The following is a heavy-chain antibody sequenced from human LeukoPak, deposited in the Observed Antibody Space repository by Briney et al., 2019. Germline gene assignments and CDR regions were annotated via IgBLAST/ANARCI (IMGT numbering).Heavy chain of an antibody. CDR1: GFTFSIYA. V-gene: IGHV3-23*01. CDR2: ISGSGGST. CDR3: AKDYSGSWYYFDY. Sequence: RGSLRLSCAASGFTFSIYAITWVRQAPGKGLEWVSTISGSGGSTYYADSVKGRFTISRDNSKNTLYLQMNSLRPEDTAIYDCAKDYSGSWYYFDYWGQGTLVTVSS. J-gene: IGHJ4*02. D-gene: IGHD6-13*01.